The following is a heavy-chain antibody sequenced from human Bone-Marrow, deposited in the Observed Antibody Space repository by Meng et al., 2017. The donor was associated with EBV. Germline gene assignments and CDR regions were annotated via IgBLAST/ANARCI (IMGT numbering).Heavy chain of an antibody. V-gene: IGHV3-21*01. CDR2: ISSSSSYI. D-gene: IGHD3-22*01. J-gene: IGHJ4*02. CDR3: ASLHYYDSSGFDH. CDR1: GFTFSSYS. Sequence: EVQLVESGGGLVKPGGSLRLSCAASGFTFSSYSMNWVRQAPGKGLEWVSSISSSSSYIYYADSVKGRFTISRDNAKNSLYLQMNSLRAEDTAVYYCASLHYYDSSGFDHWGQGTLVTVAS.